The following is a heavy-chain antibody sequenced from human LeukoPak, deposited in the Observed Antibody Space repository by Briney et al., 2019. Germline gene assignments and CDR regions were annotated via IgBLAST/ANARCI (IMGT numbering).Heavy chain of an antibody. CDR2: ISGSGGST. V-gene: IGHV3-23*01. Sequence: PGGSLRLSCAASGFTFSSYAMSWVRQAPGKGLEWVSAISGSGGSTYYADSVKGRFTISRDNSKNTLYLQMNSLRAEDTAVYYCAICGYSYGRFDYWGQGTLVTVSS. J-gene: IGHJ4*02. CDR3: AICGYSYGRFDY. D-gene: IGHD5-18*01. CDR1: GFTFSSYA.